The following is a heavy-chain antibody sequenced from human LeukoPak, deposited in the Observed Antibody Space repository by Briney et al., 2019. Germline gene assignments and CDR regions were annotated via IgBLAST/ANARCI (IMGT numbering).Heavy chain of an antibody. D-gene: IGHD1-26*01. CDR2: INHSGST. Sequence: SETLSLTCAVYGGSFSGYYWSWIRQPPGKGREWIGEINHSGSTNYNPSLTSRVTISVDTSKNQFSLKLSSVTAADTAVYYCARWEGGSYYYFDYWGQGTLVTVSS. CDR3: ARWEGGSYYYFDY. J-gene: IGHJ4*02. V-gene: IGHV4-34*01. CDR1: GGSFSGYY.